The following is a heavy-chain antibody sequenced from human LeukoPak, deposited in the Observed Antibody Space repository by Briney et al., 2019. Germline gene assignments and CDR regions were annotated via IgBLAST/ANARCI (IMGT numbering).Heavy chain of an antibody. V-gene: IGHV3-23*01. J-gene: IGHJ4*02. D-gene: IGHD5-18*01. Sequence: PGGSLRLSCAASGFTFSSYAMSWVRQAPGKGLEWVSAISGSGGSTYYADSVKGRFTISRDNSKNTLYLQMNSLRAEDTAVYYCAKLPAAAGGYSYGHDYWGQGTLVTVSS. CDR1: GFTFSSYA. CDR3: AKLPAAAGGYSYGHDY. CDR2: ISGSGGST.